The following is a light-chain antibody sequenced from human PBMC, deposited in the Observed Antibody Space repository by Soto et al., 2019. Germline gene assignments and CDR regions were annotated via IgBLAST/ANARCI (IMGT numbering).Light chain of an antibody. CDR2: GAS. J-gene: IGKJ3*01. CDR1: QSVSRSY. CDR3: QQYDNSPL. V-gene: IGKV3-20*01. Sequence: EIVLTQSPGTLSLSPGERATLSCRASQSVSRSYLAWYQQKPGQAPRLLIYGASSRATGIPDRFSGSGSGTDFTHTISKLEPEDFAVYYCQQYDNSPLFGPGTKVDIK.